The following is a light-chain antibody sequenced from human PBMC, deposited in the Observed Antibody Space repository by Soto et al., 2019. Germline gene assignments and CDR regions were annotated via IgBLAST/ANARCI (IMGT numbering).Light chain of an antibody. CDR2: DVT. Sequence: QSVLTQPRSVSGSPGQSVTISCTGTSSDVGAYNYVSWYQQHPGKAPKLMIYDVTKRPSGVPDRFSGSKSGNTASLTISGLQADDEADYYCCSYAGSYPVVFGGGTKVTVL. V-gene: IGLV2-11*01. J-gene: IGLJ2*01. CDR1: SSDVGAYNY. CDR3: CSYAGSYPVV.